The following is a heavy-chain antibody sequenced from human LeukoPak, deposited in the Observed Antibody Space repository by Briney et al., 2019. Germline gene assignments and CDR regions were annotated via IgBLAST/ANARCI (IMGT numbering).Heavy chain of an antibody. CDR2: IYSGGRE. CDR1: VFTASDTY. V-gene: IGHV3-53*01. D-gene: IGHD1-1*01. CDR3: ARLPGGRQLN. J-gene: IGHJ4*02. Sequence: PGGSQRLSCAASVFTASDTYMSWVRQAPGEGLEWVSDIYSGGREFYADSVEGRFTISRDDSKNMVYLQMNSPRAEDTAIYYCARLPGGRQLNWGQGTLVTVSS.